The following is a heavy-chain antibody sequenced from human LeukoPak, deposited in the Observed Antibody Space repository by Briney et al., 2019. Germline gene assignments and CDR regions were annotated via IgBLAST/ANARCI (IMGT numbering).Heavy chain of an antibody. Sequence: PGGSLRLSCAASGFTFDDYAMHWVRQAPGKGLEWVSGISWNSGSIGYADSVKGRFTISRDNAKNSLYLQMNSLRAEDTALYYCAKGLGYSNYLDYWGQGTLVTVSS. V-gene: IGHV3-9*01. CDR3: AKGLGYSNYLDY. CDR2: ISWNSGSI. CDR1: GFTFDDYA. J-gene: IGHJ4*02. D-gene: IGHD4-11*01.